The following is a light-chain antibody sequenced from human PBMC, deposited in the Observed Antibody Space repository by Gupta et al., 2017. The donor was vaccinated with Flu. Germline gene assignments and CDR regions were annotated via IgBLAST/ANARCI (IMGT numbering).Light chain of an antibody. CDR2: GDS. CDR3: QSYDRSLGGYV. CDR1: GSNIGAGYD. Sequence: QSVLTQPPSVSGAPGQRVTISCTGSGSNIGAGYDVHWHQGLPGTAPKLLIYGDSNRPSGVPDRFSGSKSGTSASLAITGLQAEDEADYYCQSYDRSLGGYVFGTGTKVTVL. J-gene: IGLJ1*01. V-gene: IGLV1-40*01.